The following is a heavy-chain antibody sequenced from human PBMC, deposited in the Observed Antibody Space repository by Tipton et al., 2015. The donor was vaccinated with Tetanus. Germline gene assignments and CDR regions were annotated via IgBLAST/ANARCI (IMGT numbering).Heavy chain of an antibody. D-gene: IGHD2-15*01. J-gene: IGHJ4*03. CDR3: ARKADCGGGSCFSGDLGN. Sequence: SLRLSCAASGFIFSSYGIHWVRQAPGKGLEWVAVAWYDGTDKYYADSVKGRFTISRDNSKNTLDLQMNSLRDEDTDVYYCARKADCGGGSCFSGDLGNWGHGNPVSVSS. V-gene: IGHV3-33*01. CDR1: GFIFSSYG. CDR2: AWYDGTDK.